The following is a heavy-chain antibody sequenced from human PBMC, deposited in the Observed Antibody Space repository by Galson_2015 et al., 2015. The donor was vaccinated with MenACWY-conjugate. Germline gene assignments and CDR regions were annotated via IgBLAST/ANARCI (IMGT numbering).Heavy chain of an antibody. CDR3: ARARKRAIEPEPRYFHYYNGMDV. CDR2: IIPQFGTT. CDR1: GGTLSTYG. J-gene: IGHJ6*02. Sequence: SVKVSCKASGGTLSTYGVSWVRQAPGQGLEWMGGIIPQFGTTHYAQKFQGRVNIIADESKSTVYMHLSSLKSADTPVYFCARARKRAIEPEPRYFHYYNGMDVWGQGTMVIV. D-gene: IGHD1-14*01. V-gene: IGHV1-69*13.